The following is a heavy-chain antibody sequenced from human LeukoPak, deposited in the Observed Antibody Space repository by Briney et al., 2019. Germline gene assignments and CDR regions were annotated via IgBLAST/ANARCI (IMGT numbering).Heavy chain of an antibody. J-gene: IGHJ4*02. V-gene: IGHV4-59*01. D-gene: IGHD1-14*01. CDR2: IYNSGSI. CDR1: GGSISSYY. CDR3: ARGGHHVARHFDY. Sequence: SETLSLTCTVSGGSISSYYWSWIRQPPGKGLEWIGYIYNSGSINYNPSLKSRVTISVDTSKNQFSLKLSSVTAADTAVYYCARGGHHVARHFDYWGQGTLVTASS.